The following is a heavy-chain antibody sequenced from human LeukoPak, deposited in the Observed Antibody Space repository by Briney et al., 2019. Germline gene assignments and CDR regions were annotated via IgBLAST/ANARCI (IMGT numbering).Heavy chain of an antibody. D-gene: IGHD3-22*01. CDR2: IYYSGST. CDR1: GGSISSYY. J-gene: IGHJ3*02. V-gene: IGHV4-59*01. CDR3: AREQLDYYDSSGYDDAFDI. Sequence: SETLSLTCTVSGGSISSYYWSWIRQPPGKGLEWIGYIYYSGSTNYNPSLKSRVTISVDTSKNQFSLKLSSVNAAHTAVYYCAREQLDYYDSSGYDDAFDIWGQGTMVTVSS.